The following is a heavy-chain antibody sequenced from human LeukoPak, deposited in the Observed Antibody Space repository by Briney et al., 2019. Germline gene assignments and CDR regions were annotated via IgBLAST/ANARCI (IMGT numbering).Heavy chain of an antibody. CDR3: ARDADSSSWAFDY. V-gene: IGHV4-59*01. CDR1: GGSISSYY. J-gene: IGHJ4*02. D-gene: IGHD6-13*01. Sequence: PSETLSLTCTVSGGSISSYYWSWIRQRPGKGLEWIGYIYYSGSTNYNPSLKSRVTISVDTSKNQFSLKLSSVTAADTAVYYCARDADSSSWAFDYWGQGTLVTVSS. CDR2: IYYSGST.